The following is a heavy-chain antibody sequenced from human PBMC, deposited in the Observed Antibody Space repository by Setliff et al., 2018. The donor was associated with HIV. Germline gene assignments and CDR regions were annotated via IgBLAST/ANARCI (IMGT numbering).Heavy chain of an antibody. CDR2: IYYTGIP. CDR1: GGSISSHY. V-gene: IGHV4-59*11. CDR3: ARGDGYRGNDAYYDTGLDV. J-gene: IGHJ6*02. Sequence: SETLSLTCTVSGGSISSHYWSWIRQPPGKGLEWVGLIYYTGIPTYNPSLSSRVTISVDTSKNQFSLKLSSVTAADTAVYYCARGDGYRGNDAYYDTGLDVWGQGITVTVSS. D-gene: IGHD5-12*01.